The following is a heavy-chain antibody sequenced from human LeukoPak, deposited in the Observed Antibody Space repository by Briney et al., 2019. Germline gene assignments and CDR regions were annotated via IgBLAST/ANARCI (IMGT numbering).Heavy chain of an antibody. CDR2: IYYSGST. CDR3: ARLLWFGELHYYFDY. V-gene: IGHV4-61*10. CDR1: GASISSGSYS. J-gene: IGHJ4*02. Sequence: SETLSLTCTVSGASISSGSYSWSWIRQPAGKGLEWIGYIYYSGSTNYNPSLKSRVTISVDTSKNQFSLKLSSVTAADTAVYYCARLLWFGELHYYFDYWGQGTLVTVSS. D-gene: IGHD3-10*01.